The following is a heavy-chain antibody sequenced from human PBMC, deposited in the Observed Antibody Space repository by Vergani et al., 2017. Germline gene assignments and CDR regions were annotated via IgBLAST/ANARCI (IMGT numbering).Heavy chain of an antibody. Sequence: QVQLVQSGAEVKKPGSSVKVSCKASGGTFSSYAISWVRQAPGQGLEWMGRIIPILGIANYAQKFQGRVTITADKSTSTAYMELSSLRSEDTAVYYCAGGYSGYDFDYYYYGMDVWGQGTTVTVSS. CDR3: AGGYSGYDFDYYYYGMDV. CDR1: GGTFSSYA. D-gene: IGHD5-12*01. V-gene: IGHV1-69*09. J-gene: IGHJ6*02. CDR2: IIPILGIA.